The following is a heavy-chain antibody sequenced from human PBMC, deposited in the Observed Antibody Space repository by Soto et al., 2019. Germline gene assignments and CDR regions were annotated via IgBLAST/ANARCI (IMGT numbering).Heavy chain of an antibody. Sequence: QVQLVQSGAEVKKPGASVKVSCKASGYTFTSYAMHWVRQAPGQRLEWMGWINAGNGNTKYSQKFQGRVTITRDTSASTAYMELSSLRSEDTAVYYCARRKLMVYAPGAFDIWGQGTMVTVSS. V-gene: IGHV1-3*01. CDR2: INAGNGNT. D-gene: IGHD2-8*01. CDR1: GYTFTSYA. CDR3: ARRKLMVYAPGAFDI. J-gene: IGHJ3*02.